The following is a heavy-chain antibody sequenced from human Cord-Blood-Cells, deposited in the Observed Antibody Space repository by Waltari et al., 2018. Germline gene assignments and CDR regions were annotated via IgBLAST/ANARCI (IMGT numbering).Heavy chain of an antibody. CDR3: AGAYYYDSSGYDAFDI. Sequence: QVQLVQSGAEVKKPGSSVKVSCKASGGTFSSYAISWVRQAPGQGLAWMEGNIPIFGTANDAPEFQGRVTITADESTSTAYMELSSLRSEDTAVYYCAGAYYYDSSGYDAFDIWGQGTMVTVSS. CDR2: NIPIFGTA. CDR1: GGTFSSYA. D-gene: IGHD3-22*01. J-gene: IGHJ3*02. V-gene: IGHV1-69*01.